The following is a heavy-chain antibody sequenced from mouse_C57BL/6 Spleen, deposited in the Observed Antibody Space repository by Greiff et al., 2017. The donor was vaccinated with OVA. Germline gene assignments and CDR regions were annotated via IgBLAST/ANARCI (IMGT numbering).Heavy chain of an antibody. D-gene: IGHD1-1*01. CDR1: GYTFTDYY. CDR2: IFPGSGST. J-gene: IGHJ4*01. V-gene: IGHV1-75*01. Sequence: VQLQQSGPELVKPGASVKISCKASGYTFTDYYINWVKQRPGQGLEWIGWIFPGSGSTYYNEKFKGKATLTVDKSSSTAYMLLRSLTSEDSAVYFCARSDYYGSSYDYYAMDYWGQGTSVTVSS. CDR3: ARSDYYGSSYDYYAMDY.